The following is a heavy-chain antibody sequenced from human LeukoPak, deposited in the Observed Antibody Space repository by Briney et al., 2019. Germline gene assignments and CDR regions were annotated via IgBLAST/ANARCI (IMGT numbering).Heavy chain of an antibody. CDR1: GYTFTSYY. CDR3: ARDGITIFPVGNWFDP. V-gene: IGHV1-2*02. CDR2: INPNSGGT. D-gene: IGHD3-3*01. Sequence: ASVKVSCKASGYTFTSYYMHWVRQAPGQGLEWMGWINPNSGGTNYAQKFQGRVTMTRDTSISTAYMELSRLRSDDTAVYYCARDGITIFPVGNWFDPWGQGTLVTVSS. J-gene: IGHJ5*02.